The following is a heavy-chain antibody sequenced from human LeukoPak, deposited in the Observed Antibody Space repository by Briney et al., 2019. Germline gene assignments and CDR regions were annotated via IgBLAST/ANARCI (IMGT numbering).Heavy chain of an antibody. CDR1: GGTFSSYA. D-gene: IGHD3-22*01. CDR2: IIPIFGTA. Sequence: SVKVSCKASGGTFSSYAISWVRQAPGQWLEWMGRIIPIFGTANCAQKFQGRVTTTTDESTSTAYMELSSLRSEDTAVYYCASEYYYDSSGYYPFDYWGQGTLVTVSS. V-gene: IGHV1-69*05. J-gene: IGHJ4*02. CDR3: ASEYYYDSSGYYPFDY.